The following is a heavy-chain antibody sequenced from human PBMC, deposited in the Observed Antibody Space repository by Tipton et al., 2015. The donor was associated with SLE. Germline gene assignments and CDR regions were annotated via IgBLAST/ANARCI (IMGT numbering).Heavy chain of an antibody. CDR2: ISAYNGNT. CDR3: ARLEWNSGDWYRDGWFDP. CDR1: GYTFTTYG. J-gene: IGHJ5*02. Sequence: QSGPEVKKPGASVKVSCKAYGYTFTTYGISWVRQAPGQGLEWMGWISAYNGNTKYAQKLQGRVTMTTDTSTSTAYMELRSLRSDDTAVYYCARLEWNSGDWYRDGWFDPWGQGTLVTVSS. V-gene: IGHV1-18*01. D-gene: IGHD6-13*01.